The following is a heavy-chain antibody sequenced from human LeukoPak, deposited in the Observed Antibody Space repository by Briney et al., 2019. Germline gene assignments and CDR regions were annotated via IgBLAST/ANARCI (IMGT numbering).Heavy chain of an antibody. CDR3: ARWYQRRGYFDY. Sequence: GGSLRLSCAASGFSFSSYAMHWVRQAPGKGLEWVAVISYDGTNQYYADSVKGRFTISRDNSKNTLYLQMNSLRAEDTAVYYCARWYQRRGYFDYWGQGTLVTVSS. J-gene: IGHJ4*02. V-gene: IGHV3-30-3*01. D-gene: IGHD2-2*01. CDR1: GFSFSSYA. CDR2: ISYDGTNQ.